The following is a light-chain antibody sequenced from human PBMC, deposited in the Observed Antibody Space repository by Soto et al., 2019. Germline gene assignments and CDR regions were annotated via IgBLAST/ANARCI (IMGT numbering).Light chain of an antibody. Sequence: QSVLTQSPSASASLGASVKLTCTLSSGHSSYAIAWHQQQPEKGPRYLMKLNSDGSHSKGDGIPDRFSGSSSGAERYLTISSLQSEDEADYYCQTWGTSTVVFGGGTQLTVL. J-gene: IGLJ2*01. CDR3: QTWGTSTVV. CDR1: SGHSSYA. CDR2: LNSDGSH. V-gene: IGLV4-69*01.